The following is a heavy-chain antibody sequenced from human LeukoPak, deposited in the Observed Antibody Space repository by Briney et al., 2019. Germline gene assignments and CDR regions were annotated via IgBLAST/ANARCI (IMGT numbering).Heavy chain of an antibody. Sequence: GGSLRLSCAASGFTFSTYGMHWVRQAPGKGLEWAALFWYVGSNKYYADSVKGRFTISRDNSKNTLYLQMNSLRVEDTAVYYCARDSIPAAGTTVVGFDCWGQGTLVTVSS. CDR2: FWYVGSNK. CDR1: GFTFSTYG. J-gene: IGHJ4*02. D-gene: IGHD6-13*01. CDR3: ARDSIPAAGTTVVGFDC. V-gene: IGHV3-33*01.